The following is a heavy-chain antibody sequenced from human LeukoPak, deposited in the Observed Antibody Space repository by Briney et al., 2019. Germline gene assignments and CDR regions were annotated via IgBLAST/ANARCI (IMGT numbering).Heavy chain of an antibody. CDR3: ARVGGIVDY. Sequence: SETLSLTCTVSGGSLSIYYWSWIRQPPGKGLEWIGYIYYSGSTNYNPSLKSRVTISVDTSKNQFSLRLSSVTAADTAVYYCARVGGIVDYWGQGTLVTVSS. CDR1: GGSLSIYY. V-gene: IGHV4-59*01. CDR2: IYYSGST. J-gene: IGHJ4*02. D-gene: IGHD2-15*01.